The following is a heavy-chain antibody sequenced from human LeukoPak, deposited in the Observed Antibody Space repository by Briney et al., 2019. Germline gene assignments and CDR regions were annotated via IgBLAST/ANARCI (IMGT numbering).Heavy chain of an antibody. V-gene: IGHV3-11*01. CDR1: GFTFSDYY. CDR3: ARVSGMVGATTLGPVDY. CDR2: ISSSGSTI. D-gene: IGHD1-26*01. J-gene: IGHJ4*02. Sequence: NPGGSLRLSCAASGFTFSDYYMSWIRQAPGKGLERVSYISSSGSTIYYADSVKGRFTISRDNAKNSLYLQMNSLRAEDTAVYYCARVSGMVGATTLGPVDYWGQGTLVTVSS.